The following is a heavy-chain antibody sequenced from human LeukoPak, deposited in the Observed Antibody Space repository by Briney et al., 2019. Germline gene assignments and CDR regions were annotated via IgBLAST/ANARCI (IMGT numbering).Heavy chain of an antibody. Sequence: ASVKVSCKASGYTFTSYYMHWVRQAPGQGLEWMGIINPSGGSTSYAQKFQGRVTMTRDMSTGTVYMELSSLRSEDTAVYYCAREDSSGYLPYWGQGTLVTVSS. CDR1: GYTFTSYY. V-gene: IGHV1-46*01. D-gene: IGHD3-22*01. J-gene: IGHJ4*02. CDR2: INPSGGST. CDR3: AREDSSGYLPY.